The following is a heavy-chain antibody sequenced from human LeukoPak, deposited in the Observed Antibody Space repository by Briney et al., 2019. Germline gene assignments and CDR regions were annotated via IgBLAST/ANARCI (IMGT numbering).Heavy chain of an antibody. D-gene: IGHD3-22*01. V-gene: IGHV4-30-4*08. CDR2: IYYSGSA. CDR1: GGSISSGDYF. CDR3: ARDPHYHDRSGSFV. J-gene: IGHJ3*01. Sequence: SQTLSLTCTVSGGSISSGDYFWSWIRQPPGKGLEWIGYIYYSGSAYYNPSLRSRVTISVDTSKNQFSLRLSPVTAADTAAYYCARDPHYHDRSGSFVWGQGTMVTVSS.